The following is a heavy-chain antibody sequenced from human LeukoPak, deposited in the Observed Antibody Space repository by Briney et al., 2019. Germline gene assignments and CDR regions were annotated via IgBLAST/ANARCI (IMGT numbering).Heavy chain of an antibody. CDR2: FDPEDGET. D-gene: IGHD4-23*01. CDR3: ATDLTVGRGYYFDY. V-gene: IGHV1-24*01. Sequence: ASVKVSCKVSGYTLTELSMHWARQAPGKGLEWMGGFDPEDGETIYAQKFQGRVTMTEDTSTDTAYMELSSLRSEDTAVYYCATDLTVGRGYYFDYWGQGTLVTVSS. CDR1: GYTLTELS. J-gene: IGHJ4*02.